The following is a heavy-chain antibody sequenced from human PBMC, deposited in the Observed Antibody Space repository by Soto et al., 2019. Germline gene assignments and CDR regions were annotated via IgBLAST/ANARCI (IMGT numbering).Heavy chain of an antibody. Sequence: QVQLVQSGAEVKKPGASVKVSCKASGYTFTSSDINWVRQATGQGLEWLGWMNPNNGNIGYAQKFQGRITLTRSTSINTAYLELSSLSSDDSAVYYCARGASPWGQGTLVTVSS. CDR3: ARGASP. V-gene: IGHV1-8*01. J-gene: IGHJ5*02. CDR1: GYTFTSSD. CDR2: MNPNNGNI.